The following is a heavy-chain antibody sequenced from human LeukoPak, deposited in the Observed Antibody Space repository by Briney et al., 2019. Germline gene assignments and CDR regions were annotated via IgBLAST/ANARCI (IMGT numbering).Heavy chain of an antibody. CDR1: GGSFSGCY. Sequence: PSETLSLTCAVYGGSFSGCYWSWIRQPPGKGLEWIGEINHSGSTNYNPSLKSRVTISVDTSKNQFSLKLSSVTAADTAVYYCARGRGITIFGVVISPNFDYWGQGTLVTVSS. J-gene: IGHJ4*02. CDR2: INHSGST. D-gene: IGHD3-3*01. V-gene: IGHV4-34*01. CDR3: ARGRGITIFGVVISPNFDY.